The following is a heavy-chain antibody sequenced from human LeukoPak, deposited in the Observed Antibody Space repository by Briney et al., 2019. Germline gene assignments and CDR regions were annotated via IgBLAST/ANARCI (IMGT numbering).Heavy chain of an antibody. V-gene: IGHV3-23*01. CDR3: AKAMGIAARKSTVDY. CDR1: GFTFGSYA. D-gene: IGHD6-6*01. Sequence: GGSLRLSCAASGFTFGSYAMSWVRQAPGKGLEWVSVISGSGGTTHYADPVKGRFTISRDNSKNTLYLQMNSLRAEDTAVYYCAKAMGIAARKSTVDYWGQGTLVTVSS. CDR2: ISGSGGTT. J-gene: IGHJ4*02.